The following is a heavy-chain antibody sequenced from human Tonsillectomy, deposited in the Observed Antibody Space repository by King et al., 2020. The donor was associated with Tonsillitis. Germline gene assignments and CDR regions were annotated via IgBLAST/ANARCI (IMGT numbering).Heavy chain of an antibody. Sequence: VQLVESGGDLVQPGESLRVSCAASGFTFSSFAMSWVRQAPGKGLEWVSSISGSGGRAYYADSVKGRITISRDTSKNTLYLQMNSLRAEDTAIFYCAKSGGNDYYYGMDVWGQGTTVTVSS. V-gene: IGHV3-23*04. CDR1: GFTFSSFA. CDR3: AKSGGNDYYYGMDV. D-gene: IGHD4-23*01. J-gene: IGHJ6*02. CDR2: ISGSGGRA.